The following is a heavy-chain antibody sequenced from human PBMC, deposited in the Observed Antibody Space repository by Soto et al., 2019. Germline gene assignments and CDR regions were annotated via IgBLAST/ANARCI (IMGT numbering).Heavy chain of an antibody. CDR1: GFTFSSYS. CDR2: ISSSSSYI. Sequence: GGSLRLSCAASGFTFSSYSMNWVRQAPGKGLKWVSSISSSSSYIYYSDSVKGRFTISRDNAKNSLYLQMNSLRAEDTAVYYCARVIAARRADVWGQGTTVTVS. J-gene: IGHJ6*02. CDR3: ARVIAARRADV. V-gene: IGHV3-21*01. D-gene: IGHD6-6*01.